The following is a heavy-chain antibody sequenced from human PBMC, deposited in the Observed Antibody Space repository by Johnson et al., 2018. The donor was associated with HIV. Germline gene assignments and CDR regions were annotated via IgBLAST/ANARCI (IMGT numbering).Heavy chain of an antibody. Sequence: QVQLVESGGGVVQPGRSLRLSCAASGFTFSNYAMHWVRQAPGKGLEWVAVISYDGSNKYYADSVKGRFTISRDNSKNTLYLQMNSLRAEDTAVYYCARDRWGGDCYSSFSAFDIWGQGTMVTVSS. CDR1: GFTFSNYA. CDR2: ISYDGSNK. J-gene: IGHJ3*02. V-gene: IGHV3-30-3*01. D-gene: IGHD2-21*02. CDR3: ARDRWGGDCYSSFSAFDI.